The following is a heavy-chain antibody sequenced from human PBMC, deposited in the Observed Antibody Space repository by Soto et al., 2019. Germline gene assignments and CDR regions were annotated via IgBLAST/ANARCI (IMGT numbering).Heavy chain of an antibody. CDR3: ARDVYDKLVD. V-gene: IGHV3-48*03. D-gene: IGHD3-22*01. J-gene: IGHJ4*02. CDR1: GFTFSSYE. Sequence: PGGSLRLSCAASGFTFSSYEMNWVRQAPGKGLEWVSYISSSGSTIYYADSVKGRFTISRDNAKNSLYLQMNSLRAEDTAVYYCARDVYDKLVDWGQGTLVTVSS. CDR2: ISSSGSTI.